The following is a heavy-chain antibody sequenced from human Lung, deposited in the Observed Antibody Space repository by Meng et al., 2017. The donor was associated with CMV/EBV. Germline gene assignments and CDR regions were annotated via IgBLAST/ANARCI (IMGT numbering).Heavy chain of an antibody. D-gene: IGHD3-10*01. CDR2: IWYDGSNK. CDR3: AKMMWRGSGRSSFYYGMDV. CDR1: GFIFSNYG. V-gene: IGHV3-33*06. Sequence: GGSLRLSCAASGFIFSNYGMHWVRQAPGKGLEWVAVIWYDGSNKYYVDSVKGRFTISRDNSKNTLYLQMNSLRAEDTAVYYCAKMMWRGSGRSSFYYGMDVWGQGTTVXVSS. J-gene: IGHJ6*02.